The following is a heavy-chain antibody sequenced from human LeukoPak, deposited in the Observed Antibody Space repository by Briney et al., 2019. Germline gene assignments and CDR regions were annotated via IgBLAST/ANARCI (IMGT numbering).Heavy chain of an antibody. D-gene: IGHD2/OR15-2a*01. CDR2: IKQRGSEK. Sequence: GGSLRLSCAASGFTFNYSWMSWVRQAPAKGLEWVANIKQRGSEKSYVDSVKGRCSISRDNTKHSVFLQMNSLRAEDTAVYYCARVGIDYLASYHFDHWGRGTLVTVSS. V-gene: IGHV3-7*01. J-gene: IGHJ4*02. CDR3: ARVGIDYLASYHFDH. CDR1: GFTFNYSW.